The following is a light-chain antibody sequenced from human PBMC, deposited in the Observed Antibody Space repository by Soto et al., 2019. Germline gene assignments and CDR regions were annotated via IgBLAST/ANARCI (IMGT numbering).Light chain of an antibody. CDR2: GAS. V-gene: IGKV1-39*01. J-gene: IGKJ2*01. CDR1: QDISNS. Sequence: DLQMTQTPPSLSLSVGDRVTITCRASQDISNSLNWYQQKPGKSPRALIYGASSLDSGVPSRFSGRGSGTDFTLSISSLQPEDFATYFCQQSYSTPYTFGQGTSLRIK. CDR3: QQSYSTPYT.